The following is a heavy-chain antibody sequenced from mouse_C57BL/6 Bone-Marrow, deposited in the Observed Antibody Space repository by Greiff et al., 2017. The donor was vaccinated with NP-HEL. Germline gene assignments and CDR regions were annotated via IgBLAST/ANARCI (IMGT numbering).Heavy chain of an antibody. CDR3: ARDQGTLGRLDY. Sequence: EVQRVESGGGLVKPGGSLKLSCAASGFTFSSYAMSWVRQTPEKRLEWVATISDGGSYTYYPDNVKGRFTISRDNAKNNLYLQMSHLKSEDTAMYYCARDQGTLGRLDYWGQGTTLTVSS. CDR2: ISDGGSYT. D-gene: IGHD4-1*01. CDR1: GFTFSSYA. V-gene: IGHV5-4*01. J-gene: IGHJ2*01.